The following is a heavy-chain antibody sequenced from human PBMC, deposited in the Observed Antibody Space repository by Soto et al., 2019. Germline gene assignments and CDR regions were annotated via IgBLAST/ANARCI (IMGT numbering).Heavy chain of an antibody. CDR1: GFTFSSYV. CDR2: IAYDGSYK. V-gene: IGHV3-30*04. D-gene: IGHD3-22*01. CDR3: AREAYYYDRSGYGAFDI. Sequence: QVQLVESGGGVVQPGRSLRLSCAASGFTFSSYVMHWVRQAPGKGLEWVAVIAYDGSYKYHADSVKGRLTISRDNSKNTLDLQMSSLRAEDTAVYYCAREAYYYDRSGYGAFDIWGQGTMVTVSS. J-gene: IGHJ3*02.